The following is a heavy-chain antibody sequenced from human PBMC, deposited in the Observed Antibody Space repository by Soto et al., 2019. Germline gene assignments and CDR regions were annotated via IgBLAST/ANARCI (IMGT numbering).Heavy chain of an antibody. CDR3: AKDGARGSASYLLDS. Sequence: QVQLVESGGGVVQPGRSLRLSCAASGFTFSFYAIHWVRQAPGKGLEWVALLSYDGSSKYYADSVKGRFTISRDNSKNTLYLQMNSLRTDDTAVYYCAKDGARGSASYLLDSWGQGTLVIVSS. CDR2: LSYDGSSK. V-gene: IGHV3-30*18. J-gene: IGHJ4*02. D-gene: IGHD2-2*01. CDR1: GFTFSFYA.